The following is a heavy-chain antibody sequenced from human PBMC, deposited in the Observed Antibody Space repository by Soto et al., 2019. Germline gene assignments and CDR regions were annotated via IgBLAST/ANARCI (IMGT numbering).Heavy chain of an antibody. CDR1: GYTFTGYY. J-gene: IGHJ5*02. V-gene: IGHV1-2*02. CDR2: INPNSGGT. D-gene: IGHD3-3*01. Sequence: ASVKVSCKASGYTFTGYYMHWVRQAPGQGLEWMGWINPNSGGTNYAQKFQGRVTMARDTSISTAYLQWSSLKASDTAMYYCAIGYDFWSGPQGGNWFDPWGQGTLVTVSS. CDR3: AIGYDFWSGPQGGNWFDP.